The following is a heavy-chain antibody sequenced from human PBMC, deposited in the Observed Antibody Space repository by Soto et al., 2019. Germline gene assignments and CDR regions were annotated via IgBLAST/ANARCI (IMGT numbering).Heavy chain of an antibody. CDR1: GYTFTDYY. CDR3: SRDRRYPFFDY. V-gene: IGHV1-2*02. CDR2: INPNNGGT. Sequence: QVQLVQSGAEVRKPGASVKVSCRASGYTFTDYYIHWVRQAPGQGLEWLGWINPNNGGTNYARKFQGRVTLTRDTSISTAYMDLRGLQSDDTAIYYCSRDRRYPFFDYWGQGTLVTVSS. D-gene: IGHD3-16*01. J-gene: IGHJ4*02.